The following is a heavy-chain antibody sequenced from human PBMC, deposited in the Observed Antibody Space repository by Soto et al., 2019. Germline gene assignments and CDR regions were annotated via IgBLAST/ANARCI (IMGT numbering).Heavy chain of an antibody. V-gene: IGHV1-69*01. D-gene: IGHD3-22*01. CDR1: GGTFSSYA. Sequence: QVQLVQSGAEVKKPGSSVKVSCKASGGTFSSYAISWVRQAPGQGLEWMGGIIPIFGTANYVQKFQGRVTITADESTSTAYMELSSLRSEYTAVYYCASGSAGPYDSSGYYFSGFDYWGQGTLVTVSS. CDR3: ASGSAGPYDSSGYYFSGFDY. J-gene: IGHJ4*02. CDR2: IIPIFGTA.